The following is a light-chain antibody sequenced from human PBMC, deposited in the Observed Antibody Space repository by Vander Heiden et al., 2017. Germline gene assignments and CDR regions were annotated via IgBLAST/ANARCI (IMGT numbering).Light chain of an antibody. CDR3: MQALQTPRT. Sequence: DIVMTQSPLSLPVTPGEPASISCRSSQSLPHSNGYNYLDWYLKKPGQSPQLLIYLGSNRASGVPDRFSGSGSGTDFTLKISRVEAEDVGVYYCMQALQTPRTFGQGTKLEIK. CDR2: LGS. CDR1: QSLPHSNGYNY. J-gene: IGKJ2*01. V-gene: IGKV2-28*01.